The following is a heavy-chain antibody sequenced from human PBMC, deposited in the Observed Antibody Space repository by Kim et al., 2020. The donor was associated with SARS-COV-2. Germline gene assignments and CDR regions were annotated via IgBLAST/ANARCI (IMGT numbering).Heavy chain of an antibody. Sequence: GGSLRLSCAASGFTFSSYSMNWVRQAPGKGLEWVSSISSSSSYIYYADSVKGRFTISRDNAKNSLYLQMNSLRAEDTAVYYCASGDGAAFVGSYFDYWGQGTLVTVSS. V-gene: IGHV3-21*01. CDR3: ASGDGAAFVGSYFDY. D-gene: IGHD2-21*01. CDR2: ISSSSSYI. CDR1: GFTFSSYS. J-gene: IGHJ4*02.